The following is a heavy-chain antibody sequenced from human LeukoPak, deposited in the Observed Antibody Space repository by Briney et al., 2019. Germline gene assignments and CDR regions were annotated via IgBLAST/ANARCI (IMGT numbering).Heavy chain of an antibody. V-gene: IGHV4-4*07. CDR1: GGSISSYY. CDR2: IYSSGST. Sequence: SETLSLTCTVSGGSISSYYWSWIRQPAWKGLEWIGRIYSSGSTNYNPSLKSRVTMSVDTSKNQFSLKVTSVTAADTAVYYCARVGYASSAIYFQQWGQGTLVSVSS. D-gene: IGHD2-8*01. J-gene: IGHJ1*01. CDR3: ARVGYASSAIYFQQ.